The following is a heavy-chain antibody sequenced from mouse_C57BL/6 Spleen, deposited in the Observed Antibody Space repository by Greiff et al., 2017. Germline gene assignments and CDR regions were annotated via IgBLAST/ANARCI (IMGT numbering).Heavy chain of an antibody. D-gene: IGHD2-1*01. J-gene: IGHJ4*01. CDR1: GYTFTDHT. Sequence: QVQLMESDAELVKPGASVKISCKVSGYTFTDHTIHWMKQRPEQGLEWIGYIYPRDGSTKYTEKFKGKATLTADKSYSTAYMQLNRRTSEDSAVYCCARLIYYGNYGAIDYWGQGTSVTVSS. CDR2: IYPRDGST. CDR3: ARLIYYGNYGAIDY. V-gene: IGHV1-78*01.